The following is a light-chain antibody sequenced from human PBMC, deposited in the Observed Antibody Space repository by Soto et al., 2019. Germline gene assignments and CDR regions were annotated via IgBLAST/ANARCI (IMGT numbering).Light chain of an antibody. Sequence: IQMTQSPSSLSASVGARVTITCRASQSISSYLNWYQQKPGKAPKLLIYAASSLQSGVPSRFSGIGSGTDLTITIRSLQPEDGATYDGQQSYSTPITFGQGTRLEIK. CDR3: QQSYSTPIT. CDR2: AAS. J-gene: IGKJ5*01. V-gene: IGKV1-39*01. CDR1: QSISSY.